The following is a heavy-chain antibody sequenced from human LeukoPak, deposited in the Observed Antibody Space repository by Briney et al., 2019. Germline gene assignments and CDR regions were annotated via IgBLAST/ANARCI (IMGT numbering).Heavy chain of an antibody. V-gene: IGHV3-48*02. CDR2: ISSSSSTI. CDR1: GFTFSSYS. D-gene: IGHD3-10*01. Sequence: GGSLRLSCAASGFTFSSYSMNWVRQAPGKGLEWVSYISSSSSTIYYADSVKGRFTISRDNAKNSLYLQMNSLRDEDTAVYYCAREKGSGSYYNPRQTEYNWFDPWGQGTLVTVSS. J-gene: IGHJ5*02. CDR3: AREKGSGSYYNPRQTEYNWFDP.